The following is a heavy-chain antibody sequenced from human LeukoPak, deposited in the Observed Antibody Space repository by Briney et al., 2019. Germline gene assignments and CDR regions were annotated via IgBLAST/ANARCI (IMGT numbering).Heavy chain of an antibody. J-gene: IGHJ3*01. Sequence: GESLKISCEAFRYSFTGHWIGWVRQMPGRGLEFMGTIYPGDSDTRYSPSFEGRVSISVDKSISTAYLQWSGLKASDTAMYYCARYGKSGTYSHGFDVWGQGTMVIVSS. V-gene: IGHV5-51*01. D-gene: IGHD3-10*01. CDR2: IYPGDSDT. CDR3: ARYGKSGTYSHGFDV. CDR1: RYSFTGHW.